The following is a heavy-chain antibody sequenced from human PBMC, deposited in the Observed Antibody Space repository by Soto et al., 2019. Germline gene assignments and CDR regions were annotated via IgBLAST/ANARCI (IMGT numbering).Heavy chain of an antibody. D-gene: IGHD1-20*01. CDR2: IYHSGNP. Sequence: SETLSLTCDVSGDTISTGGYTWAWIRQPPGKALEWIGHIYHSGNPYYNPSLKSRVTISVDRSKNQFSLKLSSVTAADTAVYYCARRYGRNFDYWGQGTLVTVS. CDR3: ARRYGRNFDY. J-gene: IGHJ4*02. CDR1: GDTISTGGYT. V-gene: IGHV4-30-2*02.